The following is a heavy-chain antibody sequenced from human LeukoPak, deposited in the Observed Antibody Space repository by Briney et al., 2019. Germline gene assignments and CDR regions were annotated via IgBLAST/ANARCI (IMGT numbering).Heavy chain of an antibody. Sequence: SETLSLTCTVCGGSLSGFYWSWIRQSPRLGLEWIGLTYSDGSTMYNPSLTSRVTISVDTSKNQISLRLTSVTAADTAIYYCARDVVAVPGSDNWFDPWGQGTLVTVSS. CDR1: GGSLSGFY. J-gene: IGHJ5*02. CDR2: TYSDGST. D-gene: IGHD6-19*01. V-gene: IGHV4-59*01. CDR3: ARDVVAVPGSDNWFDP.